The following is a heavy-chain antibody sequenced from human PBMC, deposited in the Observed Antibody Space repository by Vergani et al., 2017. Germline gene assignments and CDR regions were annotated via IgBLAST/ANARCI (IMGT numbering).Heavy chain of an antibody. CDR3: ARGIVGGLEFDN. CDR1: GFPFSTYG. V-gene: IGHV3-48*01. J-gene: IGHJ4*02. Sequence: VQLVESGGGVVQPGESLRLSCAASGFPFSTYGMHWVRQAPGKGLEWVSYISGVGDTINYADSVKGRFTISRDNSLHLQMNSLRVEDTAVYYCARGIVGGLEFDNWGQGTLVTVSS. D-gene: IGHD1-26*01. CDR2: ISGVGDTI.